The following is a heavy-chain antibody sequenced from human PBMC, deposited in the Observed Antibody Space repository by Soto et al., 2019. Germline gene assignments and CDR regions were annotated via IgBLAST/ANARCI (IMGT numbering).Heavy chain of an antibody. D-gene: IGHD4-17*01. CDR2: IYYSGST. J-gene: IGHJ4*02. CDR3: ARHLYGDPFDY. Sequence: SETLSLTCTVSGGSISSSSYYWGWIRQPPGKGLEWIGSIYYSGSTYYNPSLKSRVTISVDTSKNQFSLKLSSVTAADTAVYYCARHLYGDPFDYWGQGTLVTVSS. CDR1: GGSISSSSYY. V-gene: IGHV4-39*01.